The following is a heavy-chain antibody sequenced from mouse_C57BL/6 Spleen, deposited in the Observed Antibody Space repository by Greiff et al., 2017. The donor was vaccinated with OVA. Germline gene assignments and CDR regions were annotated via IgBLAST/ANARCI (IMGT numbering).Heavy chain of an antibody. CDR1: GYTFTSYW. J-gene: IGHJ4*01. CDR3: ARRAYYSNYDAMDY. Sequence: QVQLQQPGAELVRPGTSVKLSCKASGYTFTSYWMHWVKQRPGQGLEWIGVIAPSDSYTNYNQKFKGKATLTVDTSSSTAYMQLSSLTSEDSAVYYCARRAYYSNYDAMDYWGQGTSVTVSS. CDR2: IAPSDSYT. V-gene: IGHV1-59*01. D-gene: IGHD2-5*01.